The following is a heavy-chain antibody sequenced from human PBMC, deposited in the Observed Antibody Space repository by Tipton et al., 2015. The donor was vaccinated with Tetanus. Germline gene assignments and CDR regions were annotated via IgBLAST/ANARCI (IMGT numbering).Heavy chain of an antibody. CDR1: GYSFTKYG. CDR2: IDNDNGKA. V-gene: IGHV1-18*01. Sequence: QVQLVQSGGEVKKLGASVKVSCKASGYSFTKYGISWVRQAPGQGLEWMGWIDNDNGKANYAYRFQDRVTMSTDASSNTVYMELRSLRSDDTAVYYCASGSAIRHGLDVWGHGTTVAVYS. D-gene: IGHD2-2*01. J-gene: IGHJ6*02. CDR3: ASGSAIRHGLDV.